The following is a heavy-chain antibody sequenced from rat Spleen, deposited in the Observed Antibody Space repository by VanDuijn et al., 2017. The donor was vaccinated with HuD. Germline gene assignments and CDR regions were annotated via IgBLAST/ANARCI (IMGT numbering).Heavy chain of an antibody. D-gene: IGHD1-5*01. CDR3: AAGRYNWNWFAY. V-gene: IGHV3-3*01. J-gene: IGHJ3*01. CDR2: MNSAGST. CDR1: VYSIKSSYR. Sequence: EVQLQESGPGLVKPSQSLSLTCSVTVYSIKSSYRWNWIRKFPGNKLEWMGFMNSAGSTNYNPSLKGRVSITRDTSKNQFFLQVNSVTTEDTATYYCAAGRYNWNWFAYWGQGTLVTVSS.